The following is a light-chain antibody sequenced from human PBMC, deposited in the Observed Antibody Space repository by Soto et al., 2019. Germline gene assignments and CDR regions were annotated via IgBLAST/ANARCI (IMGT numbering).Light chain of an antibody. CDR2: DAS. CDR1: EGIVNY. J-gene: IGKJ2*01. V-gene: IGKV3-11*01. CDR3: QQRSNWPPYT. Sequence: LTQSPSSLSASVGDRVTITCRASEGIVNYLAWYQQKPGQAPRLLIYDASNRATGIPARFSGSGSGTDFTLTISSLEPEDFAVYYCQQRSNWPPYTFGRGTKLEIK.